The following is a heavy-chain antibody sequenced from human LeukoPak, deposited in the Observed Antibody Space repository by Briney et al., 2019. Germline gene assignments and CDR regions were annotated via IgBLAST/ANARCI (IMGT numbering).Heavy chain of an antibody. D-gene: IGHD6-19*01. CDR3: AKRIAVDAFDI. CDR1: GGTFSSYN. Sequence: ASVKVSCKASGGTFSSYNINWVRQAPGPGLEWMGGIIPIFGTANYAQRFQGRVTITADESTSTAYMELSSLRAEDTAVYYCAKRIAVDAFDIWGQGTMVTVSS. V-gene: IGHV1-69*01. J-gene: IGHJ3*02. CDR2: IIPIFGTA.